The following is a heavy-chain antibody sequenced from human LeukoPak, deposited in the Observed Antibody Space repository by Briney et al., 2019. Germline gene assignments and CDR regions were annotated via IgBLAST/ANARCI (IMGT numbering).Heavy chain of an antibody. V-gene: IGHV3-30*02. D-gene: IGHD5-24*01. Sequence: PGGSLRLSCAASGFTLSNYGMHWVRQAPRKGLEWMALIRYDRNNEYYADSVKGRFTISGDISENTLYLQMNSLRSEDTAVYYCAKARGDGYHDAFDMWGPGTMVTVSS. J-gene: IGHJ3*02. CDR1: GFTLSNYG. CDR2: IRYDRNNE. CDR3: AKARGDGYHDAFDM.